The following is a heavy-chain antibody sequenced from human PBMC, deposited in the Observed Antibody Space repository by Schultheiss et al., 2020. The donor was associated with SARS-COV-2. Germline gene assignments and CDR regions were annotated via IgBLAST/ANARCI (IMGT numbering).Heavy chain of an antibody. CDR2: IRSKAYGGTT. V-gene: IGHV3-49*04. CDR1: GFSFGSFA. Sequence: GGSLRLSCAASGFSFGSFAMHWVRQAPGKGLEWVGFIRSKAYGGTTEYAASVKGRFTISRDDSKSIAYLQMNSLKTEDTAVYYCTTNYYDTFSDYWGQGTLVTVSS. J-gene: IGHJ4*02. D-gene: IGHD3-22*01. CDR3: TTNYYDTFSDY.